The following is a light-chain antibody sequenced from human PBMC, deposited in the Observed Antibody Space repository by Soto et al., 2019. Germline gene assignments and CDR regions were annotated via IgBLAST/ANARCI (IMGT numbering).Light chain of an antibody. J-gene: IGKJ1*01. CDR3: QQYNSYSRT. CDR2: DAS. Sequence: DIQMTQSPSTLSAFVGDRVTITCRASQSISYRLAWYQQKPGKAPKLLIYDASNLGSGVPSTFSGSGSGTEFTLTITSLQPDDFATYCCQQYNSYSRTFGHGTKVEIK. CDR1: QSISYR. V-gene: IGKV1-5*01.